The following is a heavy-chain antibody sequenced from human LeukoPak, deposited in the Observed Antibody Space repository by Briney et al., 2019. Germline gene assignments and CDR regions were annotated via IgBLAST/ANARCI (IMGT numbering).Heavy chain of an antibody. CDR1: GFTFRNYN. CDR3: ARLRYYGMDV. Sequence: GGSLRLSCAASGFTFRNYNMNWVRQAPGKGLEWVSSINSSSGYIYYAGSVKGRFTISRDNAKNSLYLQMNSLRAEDTAVYYCARLRYYGMDVWGQGTTVTVSS. J-gene: IGHJ6*02. V-gene: IGHV3-21*01. CDR2: INSSSGYI.